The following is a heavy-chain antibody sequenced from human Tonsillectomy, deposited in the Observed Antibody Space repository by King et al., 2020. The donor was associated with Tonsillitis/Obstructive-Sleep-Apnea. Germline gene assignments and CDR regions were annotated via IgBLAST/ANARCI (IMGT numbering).Heavy chain of an antibody. J-gene: IGHJ3*02. Sequence: VQLVQSGGGLVQPGRSLRLSCAASGFTFDDYAMYWVRQAPGRGLEWVSGISWNSGSIGYADSVKGRFTITRDNAKNSLYLQMNSLRDEDTAVYYCAKDLIRATAGTPCDAFDIWGQGTMVTVSS. V-gene: IGHV3-9*01. CDR3: AKDLIRATAGTPCDAFDI. D-gene: IGHD6-13*01. CDR1: GFTFDDYA. CDR2: ISWNSGSI.